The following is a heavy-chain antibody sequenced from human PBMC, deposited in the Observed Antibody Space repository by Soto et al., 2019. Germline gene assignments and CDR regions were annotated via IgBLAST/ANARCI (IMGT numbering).Heavy chain of an antibody. Sequence: SVKVSCKASGGTFSSYAISWVRQAPGQGLEWMGGIIPIFGTANYAQKFQGRVTITADKSTSTAYMELSSLRSEDTAVYYCARDPSAAAGLPYYYYYGMDVWGQGTTVTVSS. J-gene: IGHJ6*02. CDR2: IIPIFGTA. D-gene: IGHD6-13*01. V-gene: IGHV1-69*06. CDR1: GGTFSSYA. CDR3: ARDPSAAAGLPYYYYYGMDV.